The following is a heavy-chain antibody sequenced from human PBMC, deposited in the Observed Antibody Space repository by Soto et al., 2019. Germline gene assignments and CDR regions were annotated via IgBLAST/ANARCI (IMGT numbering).Heavy chain of an antibody. Sequence: QVQLVQSGAEVKKPGASVKVSCKASGYTFTGYYMHWVRQAPGQGLEWMGWINPNSGGTNYAQKFQGWVTMTRDTSISTAYMELSRLRSDDTAVYYCARESPDIVVVTAIRGDGWFDPWGQGTLVTVSS. CDR1: GYTFTGYY. CDR2: INPNSGGT. D-gene: IGHD2-21*02. J-gene: IGHJ5*02. V-gene: IGHV1-2*04. CDR3: ARESPDIVVVTAIRGDGWFDP.